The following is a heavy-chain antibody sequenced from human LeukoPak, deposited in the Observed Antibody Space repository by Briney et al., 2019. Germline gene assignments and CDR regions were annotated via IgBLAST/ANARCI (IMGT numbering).Heavy chain of an antibody. Sequence: SETLSLTCAVYGGSFSGYYWSWIRQPPGKGLEWIGEINHSGSTNYNPSLKSRVTISVDRSKNQFSLKLSSVTAADTAVYYCARGTLWFPFDYWGQGTLVTVSS. CDR1: GGSFSGYY. J-gene: IGHJ4*02. CDR3: ARGTLWFPFDY. D-gene: IGHD3-10*01. V-gene: IGHV4-34*01. CDR2: INHSGST.